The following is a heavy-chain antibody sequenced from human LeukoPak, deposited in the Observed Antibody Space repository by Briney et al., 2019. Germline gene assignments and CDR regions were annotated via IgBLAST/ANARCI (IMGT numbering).Heavy chain of an antibody. J-gene: IGHJ4*02. CDR1: GFTFSSYW. CDR3: ARGRRYYDILTGYVDY. D-gene: IGHD3-9*01. CDR2: INSGGSST. V-gene: IGHV3-74*01. Sequence: GGSLRLSCAASGFTFSSYWMHWVRQAPGKGLVWVSRINSGGSSTGYADSVKGRFTISRDNAKNTLYLQMNSLRAEDTAVYYCARGRRYYDILTGYVDYWGQGTLVTVSS.